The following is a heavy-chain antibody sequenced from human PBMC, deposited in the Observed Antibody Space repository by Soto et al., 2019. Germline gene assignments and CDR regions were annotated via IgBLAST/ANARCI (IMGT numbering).Heavy chain of an antibody. CDR2: IYHSGST. D-gene: IGHD2-2*01. V-gene: IGHV4-38-2*02. CDR1: GYSISSGYY. Sequence: PSETLSLTCAVSGYSISSGYYWGWIRQPPGKGLERIGSIYHSGSTYYNPSLKSRVTISVDASKNQFSLKLSSVTAADTAVYYCARDQVGYCSSTSRYSAFDIWGQGTMVTVSS. J-gene: IGHJ3*02. CDR3: ARDQVGYCSSTSRYSAFDI.